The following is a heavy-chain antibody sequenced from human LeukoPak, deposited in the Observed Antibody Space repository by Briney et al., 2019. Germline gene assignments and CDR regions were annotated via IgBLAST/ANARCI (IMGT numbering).Heavy chain of an antibody. D-gene: IGHD1-26*01. Sequence: ASVKVSCKASGYTFSSYVISWVRQAPGQGLEWMGWISAYNGNINYAQKLQGRVTMTTDTSTSTAYMELRSLRSEDTAVYYCARDPTIIVGATGDAFDIWGQGTMVTVSS. J-gene: IGHJ3*02. CDR2: ISAYNGNI. CDR3: ARDPTIIVGATGDAFDI. CDR1: GYTFSSYV. V-gene: IGHV1-18*01.